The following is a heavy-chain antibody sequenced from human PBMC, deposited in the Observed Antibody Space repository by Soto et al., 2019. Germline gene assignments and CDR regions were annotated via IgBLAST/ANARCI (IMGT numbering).Heavy chain of an antibody. CDR2: IIPIFGTA. V-gene: IGHV1-69*01. D-gene: IGHD3-22*01. CDR1: GGTFSSYA. J-gene: IGHJ4*02. Sequence: QVQLVQSGAEVKKPGSSVKVSCKASGGTFSSYAISWVRQAPGQGLEWMGGIIPIFGTANYAQKFQGRVTITADESTVTAYMALSSLRSEDTAVYYCARVLHYYDSSGYYYFDYWGQGTLVTVSS. CDR3: ARVLHYYDSSGYYYFDY.